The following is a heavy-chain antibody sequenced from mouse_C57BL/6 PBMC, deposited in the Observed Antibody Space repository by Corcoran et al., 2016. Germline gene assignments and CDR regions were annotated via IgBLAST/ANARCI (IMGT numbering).Heavy chain of an antibody. CDR3: ARSVNWDRVAY. J-gene: IGHJ3*01. CDR1: GYAFSSYW. D-gene: IGHD4-1*01. V-gene: IGHV1-80*01. CDR2: IYPGDGDT. Sequence: QVQLQQSGAELVKPGASVKISCKASGYAFSSYWMNWVKQRPGKGLERIGQIYPGDGDTNYNGKFKGKATLTADKSSSTAYMQLSSLTSEDSAVYFCARSVNWDRVAYWGQGPLVNVSA.